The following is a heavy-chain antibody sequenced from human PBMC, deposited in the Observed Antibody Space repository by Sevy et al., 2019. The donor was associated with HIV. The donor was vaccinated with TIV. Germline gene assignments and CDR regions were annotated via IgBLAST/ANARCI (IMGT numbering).Heavy chain of an antibody. CDR1: GFTVNSNY. V-gene: IGHV3-53*01. D-gene: IGHD3-22*01. Sequence: GGSLRLSCAATGFTVNSNYMSWVRQAPGKGLEWVSIIYTGDNTYYTDSVKGRFTISGENSKNTLYLQMNSLRAEDTAVYYCARLSVYYYDSDGYYTTGNAFDIWGQGTMVTVSS. CDR2: IYTGDNT. J-gene: IGHJ3*02. CDR3: ARLSVYYYDSDGYYTTGNAFDI.